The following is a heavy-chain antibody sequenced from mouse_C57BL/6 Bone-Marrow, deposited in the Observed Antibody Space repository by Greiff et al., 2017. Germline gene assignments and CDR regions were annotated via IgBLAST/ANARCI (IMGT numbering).Heavy chain of an antibody. J-gene: IGHJ2*01. CDR1: GYTFTSYG. D-gene: IGHD1-1*01. CDR3: ARSDTTVPFDY. V-gene: IGHV1-81*01. Sequence: QVQLKESGAELARPGASVKLSCKASGYTFTSYGISWVKQRTGQGLEWIGEIYPRSGNTYYNEKFKGKATLTADKSSSTAYMELRSLTSEDSAVYVCARSDTTVPFDYWGQGTTLTVSS. CDR2: IYPRSGNT.